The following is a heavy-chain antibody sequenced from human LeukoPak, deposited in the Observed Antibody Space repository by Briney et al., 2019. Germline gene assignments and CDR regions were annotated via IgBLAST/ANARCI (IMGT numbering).Heavy chain of an antibody. D-gene: IGHD2-8*01. CDR1: GGSISSGDYY. Sequence: SQTLSLTCTVSGGSISSGDYYWSWIRQPPGKGLEWIVYIYYSGSTYYNLSLKSRVTISVDTSKNQFSLKLSSVTAADTAVYYCARRYCTNGVCYNPRFDYWGQGTLVTVSS. CDR3: ARRYCTNGVCYNPRFDY. V-gene: IGHV4-30-4*08. J-gene: IGHJ4*02. CDR2: IYYSGST.